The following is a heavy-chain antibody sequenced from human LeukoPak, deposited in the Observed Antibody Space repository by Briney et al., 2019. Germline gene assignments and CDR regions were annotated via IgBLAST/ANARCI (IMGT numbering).Heavy chain of an antibody. CDR2: ISSSGSTI. Sequence: GGSLRLSCAASGFTFSDYYMSWIRQAPGKGLEWVSYISSSGSTIYYADSVKGRFTISRDNAKNSLYLQMNSLRAEDTAVYSCARVRTSGYSSSWYFNDWGQGTLVTVSS. CDR3: ARVRTSGYSSSWYFND. D-gene: IGHD6-13*01. V-gene: IGHV3-11*01. J-gene: IGHJ4*02. CDR1: GFTFSDYY.